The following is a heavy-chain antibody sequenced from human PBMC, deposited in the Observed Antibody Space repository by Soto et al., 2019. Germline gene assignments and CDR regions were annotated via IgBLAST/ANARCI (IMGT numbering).Heavy chain of an antibody. V-gene: IGHV3-11*01. CDR1: GLTFSDYY. Sequence: GSLRLFCAASGLTFSDYYMSLIRQAPGKGLEWVSYISSSDTIISYADSVKGRFTISRDNAKNSLYLQMNSLRAEDTAVYYCERDLGYYDSSGYFDYWGQGTPVTVYS. J-gene: IGHJ4*02. CDR3: ERDLGYYDSSGYFDY. CDR2: ISSSDTII. D-gene: IGHD3-22*01.